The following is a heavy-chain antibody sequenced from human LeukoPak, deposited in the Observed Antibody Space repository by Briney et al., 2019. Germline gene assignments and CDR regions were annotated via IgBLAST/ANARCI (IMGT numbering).Heavy chain of an antibody. J-gene: IGHJ6*03. CDR3: ARTRRSPFRYYYYMDV. CDR1: GFTFSSYW. Sequence: GGSLRLSCAASGFTFSSYWVSWVRQAPGKGLEWVANIKQDGSEKYYVDSVKGRFTISRDNAKNSLYLQMNSLRAEDTAVYYCARTRRSPFRYYYYMDVWGKGTTVTVSS. D-gene: IGHD1-26*01. V-gene: IGHV3-7*01. CDR2: IKQDGSEK.